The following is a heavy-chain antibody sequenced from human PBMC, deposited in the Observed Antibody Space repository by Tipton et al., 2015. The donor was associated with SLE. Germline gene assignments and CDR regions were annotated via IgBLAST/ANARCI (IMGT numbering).Heavy chain of an antibody. V-gene: IGHV4-59*01. CDR2: IDNSGST. CDR3: AGSSGYSFAYFDY. Sequence: TLSLTCTVSGGAIRSYFWSWIRQSPGKGLEWIGYIDNSGSTIYNPSLKSRVSISIGTSKNQFSLKLTSVTAADTAVYYCAGSSGYSFAYFDYWGQGALVTGSS. D-gene: IGHD3-22*01. CDR1: GGAIRSYF. J-gene: IGHJ4*02.